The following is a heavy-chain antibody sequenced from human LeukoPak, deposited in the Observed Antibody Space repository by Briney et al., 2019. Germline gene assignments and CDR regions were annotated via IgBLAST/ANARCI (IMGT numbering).Heavy chain of an antibody. CDR3: ARAEGRDSSGWTF. CDR2: IYYSGST. J-gene: IGHJ4*02. V-gene: IGHV4-59*01. D-gene: IGHD6-19*01. CDR1: GGSISSYY. Sequence: SETLSLTCTVSGGSISSYYWSWIRQPPGKGLEWIGYIYYSGSTNHNPSLKSRVTISVDTSKNQFSLKLSSVTAADTAVYYCARAEGRDSSGWTFGGQGTLVTVSS.